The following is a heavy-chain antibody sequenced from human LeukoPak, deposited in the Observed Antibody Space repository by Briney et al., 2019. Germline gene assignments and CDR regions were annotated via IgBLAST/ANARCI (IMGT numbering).Heavy chain of an antibody. Sequence: GGSLRLSCAASGFTFSSYGMSWVRQAPGKGLEWVSAISGSGGSTYYADSVKGRFTISRDNSKNTLYLQMNRLRAEDTAVYYCAKGGAVSSKSITMIRGTRRYYYYMDVWGKGTTVTISS. J-gene: IGHJ6*03. V-gene: IGHV3-23*01. CDR2: ISGSGGST. CDR1: GFTFSSYG. CDR3: AKGGAVSSKSITMIRGTRRYYYYMDV. D-gene: IGHD3-10*01.